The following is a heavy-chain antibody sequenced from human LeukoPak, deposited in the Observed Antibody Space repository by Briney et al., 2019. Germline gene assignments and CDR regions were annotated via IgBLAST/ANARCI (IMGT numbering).Heavy chain of an antibody. CDR3: ARDMGYCSGGSCYLYYFDY. CDR1: GFTFSSYS. V-gene: IGHV3-21*01. J-gene: IGHJ4*02. Sequence: PGGSLRLSCAASGFTFSSYSMNWVRQAPGKGLEWVSSISSSSSYIYYADSVKGRFTISRDNAKNSLYLQMNSLRAEDTAVYYCARDMGYCSGGSCYLYYFDYWGQGTLVTVSS. D-gene: IGHD2-15*01. CDR2: ISSSSSYI.